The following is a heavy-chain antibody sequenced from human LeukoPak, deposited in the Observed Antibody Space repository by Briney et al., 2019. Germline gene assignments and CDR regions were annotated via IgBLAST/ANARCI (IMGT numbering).Heavy chain of an antibody. Sequence: SETLSLTCTVSGYSISSGYYWGWIRQPPGKGLEWIGSIYHSGSTYYNPSLKSRVTISVDTSKNQFSLKLSSVTAADTAVYYCARDYYGSGSSADYWGQGTLVTVSS. CDR1: GYSISSGYY. V-gene: IGHV4-38-2*02. CDR3: ARDYYGSGSSADY. D-gene: IGHD3-10*01. J-gene: IGHJ4*02. CDR2: IYHSGST.